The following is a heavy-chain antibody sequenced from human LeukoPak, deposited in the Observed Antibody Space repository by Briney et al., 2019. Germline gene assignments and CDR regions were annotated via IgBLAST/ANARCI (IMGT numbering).Heavy chain of an antibody. CDR2: IYYSGST. CDR1: GGSISSYY. J-gene: IGHJ3*02. V-gene: IGHV4-59*01. Sequence: PSETLSLTYTASGGSISSYYWSWIRQPPGKGLEWIGYIYYSGSTNYNPSLKSRVTISVDTSKNQFSLKLSSVTAADTAVYYCAREREYYYGSGSYYLNAFDIWGQGTMVTVSS. CDR3: AREREYYYGSGSYYLNAFDI. D-gene: IGHD3-10*01.